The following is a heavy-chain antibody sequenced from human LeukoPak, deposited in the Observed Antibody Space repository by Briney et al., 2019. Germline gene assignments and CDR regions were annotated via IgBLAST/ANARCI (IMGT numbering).Heavy chain of an antibody. Sequence: SETLSLTCTVSGGSMSRYYWSWIRQPAGKGLEWIGRIYTSGSTNYNPSLKSRVAMSVDTSKNLFSLKLTSVTAADTAVYYCARAACIGGTWLDSWGQGTLVPVCS. J-gene: IGHJ4*02. D-gene: IGHD2-15*01. CDR1: GGSMSRYY. V-gene: IGHV4-4*07. CDR2: IYTSGST. CDR3: ARAACIGGTWLDS.